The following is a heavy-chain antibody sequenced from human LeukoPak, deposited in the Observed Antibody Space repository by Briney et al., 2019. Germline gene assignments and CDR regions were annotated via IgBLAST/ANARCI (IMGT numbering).Heavy chain of an antibody. Sequence: PGGSLRPSCAASGFTFTSYWMHWVRHAPGKGLVWVSRINSDESTANYADSVKGRFTVSRDNAKNTLYLQMDSLRAEDTAVYYCARRVDTAMVTVSTGYYFGMDVWGQGTTVTVSS. CDR1: GFTFTSYW. D-gene: IGHD5-18*01. J-gene: IGHJ6*02. CDR3: ARRVDTAMVTVSTGYYFGMDV. CDR2: INSDESTA. V-gene: IGHV3-74*01.